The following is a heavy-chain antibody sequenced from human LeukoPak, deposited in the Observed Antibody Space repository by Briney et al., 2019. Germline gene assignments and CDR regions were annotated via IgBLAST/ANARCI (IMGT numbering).Heavy chain of an antibody. V-gene: IGHV4-39*01. CDR3: ARHSRRDEYNPFDS. Sequence: PSETLSLTCTVSGDSISSSSYYWVWIRQPQGKGLEWIGTIGTMSYSGRTYYNPPLKSRVSMSVDTSKNQFSLKLSSVTATDTAVYYCARHSRRDEYNPFDSWGQGTLVTVSS. D-gene: IGHD5-24*01. J-gene: IGHJ4*02. CDR2: IGTMSYSGRT. CDR1: GDSISSSSYY.